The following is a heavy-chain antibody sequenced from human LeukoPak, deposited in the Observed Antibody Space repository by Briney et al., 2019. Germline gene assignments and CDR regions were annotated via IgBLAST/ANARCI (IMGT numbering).Heavy chain of an antibody. CDR2: IYYSGST. D-gene: IGHD3-22*01. Sequence: SETLSLTCTVSGGSISSYYRSWIRQPPGKGLEWIGYIYYSGSTNYNPSLKSRVTISVDTSKNQFSLKLNSVTAADTAVYYCAGGGDSGGYYYPMFDYWDQGTLVTVSS. J-gene: IGHJ4*02. CDR3: AGGGDSGGYYYPMFDY. CDR1: GGSISSYY. V-gene: IGHV4-59*01.